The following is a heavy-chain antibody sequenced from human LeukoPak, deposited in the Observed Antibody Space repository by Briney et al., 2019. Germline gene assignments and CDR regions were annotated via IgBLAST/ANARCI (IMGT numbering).Heavy chain of an antibody. Sequence: SETLSLTCTVSGGSISSYYWSWIRQPPGKGLEWTGYIYYTGNTNHNPSLKSRVTISVDTSKNQFSLKLSSVTAADTAVYYCARGPLGGGYTYFDYWGQGTLVTVSS. CDR2: IYYTGNT. V-gene: IGHV4-59*01. D-gene: IGHD5-12*01. CDR1: GGSISSYY. J-gene: IGHJ4*02. CDR3: ARGPLGGGYTYFDY.